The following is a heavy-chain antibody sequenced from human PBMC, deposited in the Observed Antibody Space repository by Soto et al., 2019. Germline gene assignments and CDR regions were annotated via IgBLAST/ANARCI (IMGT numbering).Heavy chain of an antibody. CDR1: GFTFSNAW. CDR3: TTGSESYYDSSRSIIALDH. CDR2: IKSKTDGGTT. J-gene: IGHJ4*02. V-gene: IGHV3-15*01. D-gene: IGHD3-22*01. Sequence: PGGSLRLSCAASGFTFSNAWMSWVRQAPGKGLEWVGRIKSKTDGGTTDYAAPVKGRFTISRDDSKTTLYLQMNSLKTEDTAVYYCTTGSESYYDSSRSIIALDHWGQGTLVTVSS.